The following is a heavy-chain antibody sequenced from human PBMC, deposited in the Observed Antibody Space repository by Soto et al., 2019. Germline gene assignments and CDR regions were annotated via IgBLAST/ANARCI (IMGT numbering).Heavy chain of an antibody. J-gene: IGHJ4*02. Sequence: EVQLLESGGDFVQPGGSLRLSCAASGFTFSNHAMSWVRQAPGKGLEWVSLISGNGGTTNYADSVRGRFTISRDNSRKTVHLQMNSLRAEDTAVYYCAKGKANTMFGVDTLLDYWGQGNLVTVSS. D-gene: IGHD3-3*01. CDR1: GFTFSNHA. CDR2: ISGNGGTT. V-gene: IGHV3-23*01. CDR3: AKGKANTMFGVDTLLDY.